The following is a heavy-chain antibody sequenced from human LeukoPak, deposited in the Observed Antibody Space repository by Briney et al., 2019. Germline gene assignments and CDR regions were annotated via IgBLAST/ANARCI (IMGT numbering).Heavy chain of an antibody. J-gene: IGHJ6*03. Sequence: RGSLRLSCAASGFTFSDYYMSWIRQAPGKGLEWVSYISSSGSTIYYADSVKGRFTISRDNAKNSLYLQMNSLRAEDTAVYYCASLYYGSGSYYFYYYYMDVWGKGTTVTVSS. CDR3: ASLYYGSGSYYFYYYYMDV. CDR2: ISSSGSTI. V-gene: IGHV3-11*04. D-gene: IGHD3-10*01. CDR1: GFTFSDYY.